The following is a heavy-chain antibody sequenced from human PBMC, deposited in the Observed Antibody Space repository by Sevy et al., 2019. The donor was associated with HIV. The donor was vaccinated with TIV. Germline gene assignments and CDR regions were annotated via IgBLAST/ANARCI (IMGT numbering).Heavy chain of an antibody. CDR3: ARVPTYYFGSGTYFDY. D-gene: IGHD3-10*01. CDR1: GYTFSSNG. V-gene: IGHV1-18*01. Sequence: ASVKVSCKASGYTFSSNGIAWVRQAPGQGLQWMGCIGVYNGNSNYAQNLRDRVTMTTDTSTSTAYMELKSLRSDDTAVYYCARVPTYYFGSGTYFDYWGQGTLVTVSS. CDR2: IGVYNGNS. J-gene: IGHJ4*02.